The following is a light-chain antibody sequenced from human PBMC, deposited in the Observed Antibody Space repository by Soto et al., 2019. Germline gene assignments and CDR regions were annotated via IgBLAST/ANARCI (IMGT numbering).Light chain of an antibody. CDR3: QQYSRAPLT. V-gene: IGKV3-20*01. CDR2: GAS. Sequence: EIVLTQSPGTLSLSPGERATLSCRASQSVSNNYLAWYQQKPGQAPRLLIYGASSRATGIPDRFSGSGSATDFTLTISRLEPEDFAVYYCQQYSRAPLTFGQGTKVDIK. CDR1: QSVSNNY. J-gene: IGKJ1*01.